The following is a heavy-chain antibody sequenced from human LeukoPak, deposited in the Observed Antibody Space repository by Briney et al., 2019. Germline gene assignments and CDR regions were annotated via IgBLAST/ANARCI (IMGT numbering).Heavy chain of an antibody. Sequence: ASVKVSCKASGYTFTGYYMHWVRQAPGQGLEWMGWINPNSGGTNYAQKFQGRVTMTRDTSISTAYMELSRLRSDDTAVYYCAKGPVSGSAFSHYWGQGTLVTVSS. D-gene: IGHD1-26*01. V-gene: IGHV1-2*02. CDR3: AKGPVSGSAFSHY. CDR1: GYTFTGYY. CDR2: INPNSGGT. J-gene: IGHJ4*02.